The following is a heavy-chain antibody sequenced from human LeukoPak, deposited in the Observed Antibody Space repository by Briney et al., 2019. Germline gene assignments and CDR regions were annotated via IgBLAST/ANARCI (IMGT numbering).Heavy chain of an antibody. D-gene: IGHD2-15*01. J-gene: IGHJ4*02. Sequence: GGSLRLSCAASGFTFSSYGMHWVRQAPGKGLEWVAVISYDGSNKYYADSVEGRFTISRDNSKNTLYLQMNSLRAWDTAVYYCAKDQGPLTPRYCSGGSSYWFEYWGQGTLVTVSS. V-gene: IGHV3-30*18. CDR1: GFTFSSYG. CDR2: ISYDGSNK. CDR3: AKDQGPLTPRYCSGGSSYWFEY.